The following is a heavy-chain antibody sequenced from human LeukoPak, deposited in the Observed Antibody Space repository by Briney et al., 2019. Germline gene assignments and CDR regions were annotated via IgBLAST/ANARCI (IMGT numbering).Heavy chain of an antibody. CDR2: ISYDGSNK. D-gene: IGHD3-10*01. J-gene: IGHJ4*02. Sequence: GGSLRLSCAASGFTFSSYAMHWVRQAPGKGLEWVAVISYDGSNKYYADSVKGRFTISRDNSKNTLYLQMNSLRAEDTAVYYCARVKGSYYNYFDYWGQGTLLTLPS. CDR1: GFTFSSYA. CDR3: ARVKGSYYNYFDY. V-gene: IGHV3-30*04.